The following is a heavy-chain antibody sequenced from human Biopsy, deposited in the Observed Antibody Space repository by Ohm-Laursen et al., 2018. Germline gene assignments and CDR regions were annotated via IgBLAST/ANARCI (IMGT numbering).Heavy chain of an antibody. J-gene: IGHJ5*02. D-gene: IGHD1-1*01. V-gene: IGHV6-1*01. Sequence: QTLSLTCAISGDSVSSNSAAWNWIRQSPSRGLEWLGRTYYRSRWYNDYAVFVKSRITINPDTSKNQFSLQLNSVTPEDTAVYYCARETPTGIPFNWFDPWGQGTLVTASS. CDR3: ARETPTGIPFNWFDP. CDR1: GDSVSSNSAA. CDR2: TYYRSRWYN.